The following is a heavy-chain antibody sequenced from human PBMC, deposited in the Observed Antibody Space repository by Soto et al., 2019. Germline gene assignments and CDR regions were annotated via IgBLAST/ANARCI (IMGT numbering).Heavy chain of an antibody. D-gene: IGHD4-4*01. CDR3: ATRANSHEYFDF. Sequence: GESLKISCKGSGYTFTIYCIAWVLQMPGKGLEWMGLIYPGDSDTRYSPSFQGQVTISADKSMNTAYLQWSSLKASDTAMYYCATRANSHEYFDFWGQGTGVTVSS. CDR2: IYPGDSDT. J-gene: IGHJ4*02. V-gene: IGHV5-51*01. CDR1: GYTFTIYC.